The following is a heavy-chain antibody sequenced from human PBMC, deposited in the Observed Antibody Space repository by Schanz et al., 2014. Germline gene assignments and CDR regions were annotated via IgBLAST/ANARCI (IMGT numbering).Heavy chain of an antibody. CDR1: GFTFSGYS. V-gene: IGHV3-23*04. D-gene: IGHD3-10*01. J-gene: IGHJ3*02. Sequence: EVHLVESGGGLVQPGGSLRLSCAASGFTFSGYSMNWVRQAPGKGLEWVSSINTGGDSTYYADSVKGRFTISRDNSKNTLYLQMNSLRAEDTAVYYCAKGRFGELSAFDIWGQGTMVTVSS. CDR3: AKGRFGELSAFDI. CDR2: INTGGDST.